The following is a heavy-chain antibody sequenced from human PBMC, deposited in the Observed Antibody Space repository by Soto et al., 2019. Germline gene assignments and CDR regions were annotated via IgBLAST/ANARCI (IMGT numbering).Heavy chain of an antibody. Sequence: QVQLQESGPGLVKPSQTLSLTCTVSGGSISSGGYYWSWIRQHPGKGLEWIGYIYYRGSTYYNPSLKSRVTISVDTSKNQFSLKLSSVTAADTAVYYCARDRRYCTNGVCYARYYYYGMDVWGQGTTVTVSS. CDR1: GGSISSGGYY. CDR3: ARDRRYCTNGVCYARYYYYGMDV. V-gene: IGHV4-31*03. CDR2: IYYRGST. J-gene: IGHJ6*02. D-gene: IGHD2-8*01.